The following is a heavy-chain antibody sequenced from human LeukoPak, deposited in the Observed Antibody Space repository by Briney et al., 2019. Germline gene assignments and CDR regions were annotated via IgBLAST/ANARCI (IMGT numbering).Heavy chain of an antibody. J-gene: IGHJ4*02. V-gene: IGHV1-69*13. Sequence: ASVKVSCKASGYTFTGYYMHWVRQAPGQGLEWMGGIIPIFGTANYAQKFQGRVTITADESTSTAYMELSSLRSEDTAVYYCARGGGYYDILTGRRDYFDYWGQGTLVTVSS. D-gene: IGHD3-9*01. CDR1: GYTFTGYY. CDR2: IIPIFGTA. CDR3: ARGGGYYDILTGRRDYFDY.